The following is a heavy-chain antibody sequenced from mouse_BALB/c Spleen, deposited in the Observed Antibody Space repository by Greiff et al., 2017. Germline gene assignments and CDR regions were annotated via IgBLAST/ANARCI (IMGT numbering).Heavy chain of an antibody. CDR2: ISYDGSN. Sequence: DVQLQESGPGLVKPSQSLSLTCSVTGYSITSGYYWNWIRQFPGNKLEWMGYISYDGSNNYNPSLKNRISITRDTSKNQFFLKLNSVTTEDTATYYCARLGREAMDYWGQGTSVTVSS. J-gene: IGHJ4*01. D-gene: IGHD4-1*01. CDR3: ARLGREAMDY. V-gene: IGHV3-6*02. CDR1: GYSITSGYY.